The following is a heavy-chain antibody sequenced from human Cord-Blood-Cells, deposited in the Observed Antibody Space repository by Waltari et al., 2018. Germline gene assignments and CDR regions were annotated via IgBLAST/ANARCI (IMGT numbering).Heavy chain of an antibody. J-gene: IGHJ4*02. CDR3: AKSHRRITIFGVVTDDFDY. V-gene: IGHV3-23*01. D-gene: IGHD3-3*01. CDR1: GFTFSSYA. CDR2: IRGSGGST. Sequence: EVQLLESGGGLVQPGGSLRLSCAASGFTFSSYAMSWVRQAPGKGLEWVSAIRGSGGSTYYADSVKGRFTISRDNSKNTLYLQMNSLRAEYTAVYYCAKSHRRITIFGVVTDDFDYWGQGTLVTVSS.